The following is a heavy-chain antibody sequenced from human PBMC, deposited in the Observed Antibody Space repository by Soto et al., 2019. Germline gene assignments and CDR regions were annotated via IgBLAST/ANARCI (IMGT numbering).Heavy chain of an antibody. V-gene: IGHV1-46*01. Sequence: ASVKVSCKASGYTFTSYGISWVRQAPGQGLEWMGIINPSGGSTNYAQKYQGRVTMTRDTSTSTVYMELSSLRSEDTAVYYCGSIIHSSSWCPYDPSGQGTLVTVSS. CDR2: INPSGGST. D-gene: IGHD6-13*01. J-gene: IGHJ5*02. CDR1: GYTFTSYG. CDR3: GSIIHSSSWCPYDP.